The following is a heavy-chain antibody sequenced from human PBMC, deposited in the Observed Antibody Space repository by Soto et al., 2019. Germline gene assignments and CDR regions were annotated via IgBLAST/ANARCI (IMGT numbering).Heavy chain of an antibody. J-gene: IGHJ6*02. Sequence: GESLKISCKGSGYSFTSYWIGWVRQMPGKGLEWMGIIYPGDSDTRYSPSFQGQVTISADKSISTAYLQWSSLKASDTAMYYCARRAAIFGVVNYYYGMDVWGQGTTVTVYS. CDR3: ARRAAIFGVVNYYYGMDV. CDR2: IYPGDSDT. CDR1: GYSFTSYW. D-gene: IGHD3-3*01. V-gene: IGHV5-51*01.